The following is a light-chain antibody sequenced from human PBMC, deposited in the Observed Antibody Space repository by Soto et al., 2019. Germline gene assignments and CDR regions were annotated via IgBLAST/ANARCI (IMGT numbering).Light chain of an antibody. J-gene: IGLJ2*01. CDR1: STDVGSYNR. CDR2: EVR. CDR3: SSYTSSNSVV. Sequence: QSALTQPPSVSGSPGQSVTISCTGTSTDVGSYNRVSWYQQPPGTAPKLMIYEVRYRPSGVPDRFSGSKSGNTASLTISGLQAEDEADYYCSSYTSSNSVVFGGGTKLTVL. V-gene: IGLV2-18*02.